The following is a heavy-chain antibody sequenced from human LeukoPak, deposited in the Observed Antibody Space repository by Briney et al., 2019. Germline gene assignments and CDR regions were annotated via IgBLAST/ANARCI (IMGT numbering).Heavy chain of an antibody. J-gene: IGHJ4*02. CDR1: GGIFSSYG. D-gene: IGHD3-22*01. Sequence: ASVRVSCKATGGIFSSYGISWVRQAPGQGLEWMGGIIPIFGTANYAQKFQGRVTITADESTSTAYMELSSLRSEDTAVYYCARAAAFGYYYFDYWGQGTLVTVSS. V-gene: IGHV1-69*13. CDR3: ARAAAFGYYYFDY. CDR2: IIPIFGTA.